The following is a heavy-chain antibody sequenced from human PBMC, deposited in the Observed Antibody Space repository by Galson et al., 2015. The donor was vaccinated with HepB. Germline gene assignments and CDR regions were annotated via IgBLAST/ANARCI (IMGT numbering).Heavy chain of an antibody. Sequence: LSLTCTVSGASISSGHWWTWIRQPPGKGLEWIGQIYHNGLSKYNPSLKSRVTISVDKSQKQFSLKLNSVTAADTAVYFCANYLAVPSDFEYWGQGALVTVSS. J-gene: IGHJ4*02. D-gene: IGHD2-2*01. CDR1: GASISSGHW. CDR3: ANYLAVPSDFEY. V-gene: IGHV4-4*01. CDR2: IYHNGLS.